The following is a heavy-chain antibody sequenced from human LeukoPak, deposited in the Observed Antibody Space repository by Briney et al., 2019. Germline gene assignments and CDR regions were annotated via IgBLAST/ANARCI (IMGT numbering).Heavy chain of an antibody. CDR3: ARGRWLQPFDY. CDR1: GGSITNYNYY. Sequence: PSETLSLTCTVSGGSITNYNYYWGWIRQPPGKGLEWIGAIYYSGTTYYNPSLKSRVTISVDTSKNQFSLKLSSVTAADTAVYYCARGRWLQPFDYWGQGTLVTVSS. J-gene: IGHJ4*02. CDR2: IYYSGTT. D-gene: IGHD5-24*01. V-gene: IGHV4-39*01.